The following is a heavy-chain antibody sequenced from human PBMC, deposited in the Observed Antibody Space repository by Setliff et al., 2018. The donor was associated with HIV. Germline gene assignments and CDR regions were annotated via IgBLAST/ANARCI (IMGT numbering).Heavy chain of an antibody. CDR3: VRGPQWLVQKGRVYYFDY. J-gene: IGHJ4*02. CDR1: GGSFSGYH. CDR2: INHTGNT. Sequence: LSLTCAVYGGSFSGYHWNWIRQFPGKGLEWIGEINHTGNTQYNPSLQRRVTISVDTSKNQVSLKLNSMTAADTAVYFCVRGPQWLVQKGRVYYFDYWGQGTLVTVSS. D-gene: IGHD6-19*01. V-gene: IGHV4-34*09.